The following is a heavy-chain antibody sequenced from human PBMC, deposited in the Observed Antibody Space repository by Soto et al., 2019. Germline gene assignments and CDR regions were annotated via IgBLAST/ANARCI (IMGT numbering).Heavy chain of an antibody. Sequence: PSETLSLTCAVSGYSISSGYYWGWIRQPPGKGLEWIGSIYHSGSTYCNPSLKSRVSISVDTSKNQFSLKLSSVSAADTAVYYCAGIYRIAVAGGFDTWGQGTLVTVSS. CDR1: GYSISSGYY. V-gene: IGHV4-38-2*01. CDR2: IYHSGST. J-gene: IGHJ5*02. D-gene: IGHD6-19*01. CDR3: AGIYRIAVAGGFDT.